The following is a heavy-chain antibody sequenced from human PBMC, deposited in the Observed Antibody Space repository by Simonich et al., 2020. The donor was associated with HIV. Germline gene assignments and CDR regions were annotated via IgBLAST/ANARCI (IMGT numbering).Heavy chain of an antibody. J-gene: IGHJ4*02. CDR1: GGSLSGYY. D-gene: IGHD4-17*01. V-gene: IGHV4-34*01. CDR3: ARRHPTTVTTPYFDY. Sequence: QVQLQQWGAGLLKPSETLSLTCAVYGGSLSGYYWSWIRQPPGKGLGWMGEINHRRSTNYNPPHKSRVTISVDTSKNQFSLKLSSVTAADTAVYYCARRHPTTVTTPYFDYWGQGTLVTVSS. CDR2: INHRRST.